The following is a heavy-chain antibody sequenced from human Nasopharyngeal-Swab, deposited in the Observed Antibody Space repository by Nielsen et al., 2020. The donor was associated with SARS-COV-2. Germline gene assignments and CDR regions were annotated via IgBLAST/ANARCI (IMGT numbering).Heavy chain of an antibody. Sequence: WVRQAPGQGLEWMGIINPSGGSTSYAQKFKGRVTMTRDTSTSTVYMELSRLRSDDTAVYYCATAPQGIFDYWGQGTLVTVSS. J-gene: IGHJ4*02. CDR3: ATAPQGIFDY. D-gene: IGHD3-10*01. CDR2: INPSGGST. V-gene: IGHV1-46*01.